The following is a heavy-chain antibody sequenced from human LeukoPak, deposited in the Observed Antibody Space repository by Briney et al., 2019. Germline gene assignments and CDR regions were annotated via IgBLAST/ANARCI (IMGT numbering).Heavy chain of an antibody. D-gene: IGHD4-17*01. CDR1: GFTFSSYG. Sequence: GGSLRLSCAASGFTFSSYGMHWVRQAPGKGLEWVAVIWYDGSNKYYADSVKGRFTISRDSSKNTLYLQMNSLRAEDTAVYYCARDQLPTVTTSYDYWGQGTLVTVSS. CDR3: ARDQLPTVTTSYDY. V-gene: IGHV3-33*01. J-gene: IGHJ4*02. CDR2: IWYDGSNK.